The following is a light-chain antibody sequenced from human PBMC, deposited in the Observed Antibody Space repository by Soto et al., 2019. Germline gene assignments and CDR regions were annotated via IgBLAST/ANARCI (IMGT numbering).Light chain of an antibody. CDR2: GAS. V-gene: IGKV4-1*01. J-gene: IGKJ2*01. CDR1: QSVLYNSNNKNH. Sequence: TLAPDSLAVSLGERATINCKSSQSVLYNSNNKNHLGWFQQKPGHPPKLLIYGASFRPSGVPDRFSGSGSGTDFTLTISSLQAEDVAVYYCQQYYSIPFTFGQGTKLEI. CDR3: QQYYSIPFT.